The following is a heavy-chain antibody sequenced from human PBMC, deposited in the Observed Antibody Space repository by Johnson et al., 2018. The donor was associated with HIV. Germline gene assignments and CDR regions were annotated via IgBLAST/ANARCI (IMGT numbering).Heavy chain of an antibody. CDR1: NFTFKDYY. CDR2: ISGRGFDT. Sequence: QVQLVESGGDLIKPGGSLRLSCAASNFTFKDYYMNWIRQAPGKGLEWISYISGRGFDTFYAASVKGRFTISRDNAKKSLYLQMSSLKPEDTAVYYCARAPYNWNAGLFGAFDMWGRGTKVTVSS. D-gene: IGHD1-20*01. V-gene: IGHV3-11*04. J-gene: IGHJ3*02. CDR3: ARAPYNWNAGLFGAFDM.